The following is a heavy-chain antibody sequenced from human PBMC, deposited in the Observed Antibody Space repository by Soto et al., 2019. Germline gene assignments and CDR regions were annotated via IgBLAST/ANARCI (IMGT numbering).Heavy chain of an antibody. V-gene: IGHV1-69*12. D-gene: IGHD1-20*01. CDR3: ASRITGSPTSCYGLDD. CDR1: GGTFSSYA. Sequence: QVQLVQSGAEVKKPGSSVKVSCKASGGTFSSYAIHWVRQAPGQGLEWMGGIIPIFGTADYAQKFQGRVTITADESTSTAYMELSSLRSEDTALDYCASRITGSPTSCYGLDDWGQGTMVTVSS. CDR2: IIPIFGTA. J-gene: IGHJ6*02.